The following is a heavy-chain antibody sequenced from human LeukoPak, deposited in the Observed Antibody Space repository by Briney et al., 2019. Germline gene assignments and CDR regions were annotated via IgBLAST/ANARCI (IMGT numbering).Heavy chain of an antibody. J-gene: IGHJ4*02. CDR1: GFTFSSYA. Sequence: PGGSLRLSCAASGFTFSSYAMSWVRQAPGKGLEWVSAISGSGGSTYYADSVKGRFTISRDNSKNTLYLQMNSPRAEDTAVYYCAKGPYYDSSGYLDYWGQGTLVTVSS. V-gene: IGHV3-23*01. D-gene: IGHD3-22*01. CDR2: ISGSGGST. CDR3: AKGPYYDSSGYLDY.